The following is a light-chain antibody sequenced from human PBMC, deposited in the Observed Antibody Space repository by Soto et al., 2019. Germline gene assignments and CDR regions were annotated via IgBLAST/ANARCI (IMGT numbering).Light chain of an antibody. J-gene: IGLJ2*01. CDR3: SSYTSSSTRVV. Sequence: QSALTQPASVSGSPGQSITISCTGTSSDIGGYDYISWYQQHPGKVPKLIIYDVTDRPSGVSNRFSGSKSGNTASLTISGLEAEDEADYYCSSYTSSSTRVVFGGGTKLTVL. CDR2: DVT. V-gene: IGLV2-14*01. CDR1: SSDIGGYDY.